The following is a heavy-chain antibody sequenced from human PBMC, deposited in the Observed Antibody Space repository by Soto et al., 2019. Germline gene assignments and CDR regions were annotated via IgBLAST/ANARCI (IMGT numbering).Heavy chain of an antibody. J-gene: IGHJ3*02. CDR1: VGSISSSSYY. CDR2: IDYSGST. CDR3: ATPSRLTYYYDSSGYYEDAFDI. V-gene: IGHV4-39*01. D-gene: IGHD3-22*01. Sequence: SETLSLTCTVSVGSISSSSYYLGWVRQPPGKEQEWIGRIDYSGSTYYNPSLKSRVTISVDTSKNQFSLKLSSVTAADTAVYYCATPSRLTYYYDSSGYYEDAFDIWGQGTMVTVSS.